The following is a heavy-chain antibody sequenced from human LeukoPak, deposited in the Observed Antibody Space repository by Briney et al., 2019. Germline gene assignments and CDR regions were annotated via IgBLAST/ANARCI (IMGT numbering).Heavy chain of an antibody. Sequence: SETLSLTCSVSGGSIARSSYYWGWIRQPPGKGLEWIGSVYYSGTTYYNPSLMSRLTIFLDTSKNRFSLKLSSVTAADTAVYYCASGSGMVTRVDYWGLGSLVTVSS. CDR2: VYYSGTT. CDR1: GGSIARSSYY. CDR3: ASGSGMVTRVDY. V-gene: IGHV4-39*01. D-gene: IGHD4-23*01. J-gene: IGHJ4*02.